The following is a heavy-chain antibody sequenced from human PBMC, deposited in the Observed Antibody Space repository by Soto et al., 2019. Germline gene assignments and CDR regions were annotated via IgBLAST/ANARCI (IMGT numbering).Heavy chain of an antibody. CDR3: AHSPIQLWLLSYFDY. V-gene: IGHV2-5*02. CDR2: IYWDDDK. J-gene: IGHJ4*02. Sequence: QITLKESGPPLVKPTQTLTLTCTFSGFSLSTSGVGVGWIRQPPGKALEWLALIYWDDDKRYSPSLKSRLTITKDTSKNQVVLTMTNMDPVDTATYYCAHSPIQLWLLSYFDYWGQGTLVTVSS. D-gene: IGHD5-18*01. CDR1: GFSLSTSGVG.